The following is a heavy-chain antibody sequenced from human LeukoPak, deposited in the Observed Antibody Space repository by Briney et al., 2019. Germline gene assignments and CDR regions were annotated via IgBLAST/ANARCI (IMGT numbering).Heavy chain of an antibody. CDR2: IYHSGST. J-gene: IGHJ6*02. D-gene: IGHD6-13*01. Sequence: SETLSLTCAVSGGSISSSNWWSWVRQPPGKGLEWIGEIYHSGSTNYNPSLKSRVTISVDKSKNQFSLKLSSVTAADTAVYYCARDGSSRGEACYYYGMDVWGQGTTVTVSS. V-gene: IGHV4-4*02. CDR3: ARDGSSRGEACYYYGMDV. CDR1: GGSISSSNW.